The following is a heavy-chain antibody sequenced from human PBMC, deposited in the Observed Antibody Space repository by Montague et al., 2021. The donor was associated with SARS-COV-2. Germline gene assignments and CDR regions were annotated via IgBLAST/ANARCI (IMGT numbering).Heavy chain of an antibody. CDR2: IFWDDDK. D-gene: IGHD4-23*01. CDR1: GFSLSTSGEG. Sequence: PALVKPTQTLTLTCTVSGFSLSTSGEGVGWIRQPPGKALEWLALIFWDDDKRHSPSLKNRVTITKDTSKNQVVLRMTNMDPLDTATYYCAHKVKWELYYLDYWGQGTLVTVSS. J-gene: IGHJ4*02. CDR3: AHKVKWELYYLDY. V-gene: IGHV2-5*02.